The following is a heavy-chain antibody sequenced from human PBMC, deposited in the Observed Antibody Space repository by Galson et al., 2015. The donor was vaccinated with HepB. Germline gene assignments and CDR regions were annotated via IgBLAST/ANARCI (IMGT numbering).Heavy chain of an antibody. V-gene: IGHV3-30*04. CDR2: ISHGETENVK. J-gene: IGHJ3*02. D-gene: IGHD4-17*01. CDR3: AREGDTDYGYGGFDN. CDR1: GFIFSEHT. Sequence: SLRLSCAASGFIFSEHTMHWVRQAPGKGLEWVAGISHGETENVKYWTESLKGRFSVSRDNSKNILYLDMKSLTPDDTAMYYCAREGDTDYGYGGFDNWGQGTMVTVSP.